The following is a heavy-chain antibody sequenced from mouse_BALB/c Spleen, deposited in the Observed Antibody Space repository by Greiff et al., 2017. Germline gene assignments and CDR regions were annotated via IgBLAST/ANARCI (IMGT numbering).Heavy chain of an antibody. D-gene: IGHD1-1*01. CDR2: ISYSGST. J-gene: IGHJ4*01. CDR1: GYSITSDYA. Sequence: EVQLQQSGPGLVKPSQSLSLTCTVTGYSITSDYAWNWIRQFPGNKLEWMGYISYSGSTSYNPSLKSRISITRDTSKNQFFLQLNSVTTEDTATYYCAREGNYYGSSYAMDYWGQGTSVTVSS. V-gene: IGHV3-2*02. CDR3: AREGNYYGSSYAMDY.